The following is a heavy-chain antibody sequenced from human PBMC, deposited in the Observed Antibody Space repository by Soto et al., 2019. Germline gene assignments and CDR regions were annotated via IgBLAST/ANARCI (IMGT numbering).Heavy chain of an antibody. J-gene: IGHJ2*01. CDR2: ISTGSGYI. CDR3: AGGGGTSGYWFFDL. Sequence: GGSLRLSCAASEFTLSSYNMNWVRQAPGKGLEWVSSISTGSGYIYYADSVKGRFTISRDNAKNSLYLQMNSLRADDTAVYYCAGGGGTSGYWFFDLWGRGTLVTVSS. V-gene: IGHV3-21*01. D-gene: IGHD2-8*01. CDR1: EFTLSSYN.